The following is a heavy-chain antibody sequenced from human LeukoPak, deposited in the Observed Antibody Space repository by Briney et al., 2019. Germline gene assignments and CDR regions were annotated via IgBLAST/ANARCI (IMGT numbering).Heavy chain of an antibody. Sequence: SETLSLTCAVYGGSFSGYYWSWIRQPPGKGLEWIGEINHSGSTNYNPSLKSRVTISVDTSKNQFSLKLSSVTAADTAVYYCARDSHPGFDPWGQGTLVTVSS. J-gene: IGHJ5*02. CDR1: GGSFSGYY. D-gene: IGHD6-13*01. CDR2: INHSGST. V-gene: IGHV4-34*01. CDR3: ARDSHPGFDP.